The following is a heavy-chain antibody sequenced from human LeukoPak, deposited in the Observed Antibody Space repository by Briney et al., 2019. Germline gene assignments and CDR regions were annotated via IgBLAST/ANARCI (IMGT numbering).Heavy chain of an antibody. J-gene: IGHJ5*02. CDR3: ARGEALGYCSSTSCHNWFDP. Sequence: SVKVSCKASGYTFTGYYMHWVRQAPGQGLEWMGWINPNSGGTNYAQKFQGRVTMTRDTSISTAYMELSRLRSDDTAVYYCARGEALGYCSSTSCHNWFDPWGQGTLVTVSS. CDR1: GYTFTGYY. D-gene: IGHD2-2*01. CDR2: INPNSGGT. V-gene: IGHV1-2*02.